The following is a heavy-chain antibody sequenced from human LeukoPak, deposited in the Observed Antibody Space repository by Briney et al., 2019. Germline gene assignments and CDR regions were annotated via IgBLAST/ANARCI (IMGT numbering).Heavy chain of an antibody. V-gene: IGHV4-4*07. J-gene: IGHJ4*02. D-gene: IGHD6-19*01. CDR3: ARHGVAVAGGEYFDY. Sequence: SETLSLTCTVSGGSISSYYWSWIRQPAGKGLEWIGRIYTSRSTNYSPSLESRVTMSVDTSKNQFSLKLSSVTAADTAVYYCARHGVAVAGGEYFDYWGQGTLVTVSS. CDR2: IYTSRST. CDR1: GGSISSYY.